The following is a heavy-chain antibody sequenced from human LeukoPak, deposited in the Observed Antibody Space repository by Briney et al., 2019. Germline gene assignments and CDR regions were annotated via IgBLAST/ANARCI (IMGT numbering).Heavy chain of an antibody. D-gene: IGHD5-24*01. Sequence: SETLSLTCAVYGGSFSGYYWSWIRQPPGKGLEWIGEINHSGSTNYNPSLKSRVTIPVDTSKNQFSLKLSSVTAADTAVYYCARGRGRWLQSHFDYWGQGTLVTVSS. CDR2: INHSGST. J-gene: IGHJ4*02. CDR3: ARGRGRWLQSHFDY. V-gene: IGHV4-34*01. CDR1: GGSFSGYY.